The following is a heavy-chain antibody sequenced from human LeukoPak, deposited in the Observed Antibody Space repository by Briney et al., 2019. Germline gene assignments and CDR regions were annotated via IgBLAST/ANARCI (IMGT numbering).Heavy chain of an antibody. D-gene: IGHD4-17*01. CDR3: ARVLATTVTTPPTDNWFDP. CDR1: GYSISSGYY. J-gene: IGHJ5*02. CDR2: IYHSGST. V-gene: IGHV4-38-2*02. Sequence: SETLSLTCTVSGYSISSGYYWGWIRQPPGKGLEWIGSIYHSGSTYYNPSLKSRVTISVDTSKNQFSLKLSSVTAADTAVYYCARVLATTVTTPPTDNWFDPWGQGTLVTVSS.